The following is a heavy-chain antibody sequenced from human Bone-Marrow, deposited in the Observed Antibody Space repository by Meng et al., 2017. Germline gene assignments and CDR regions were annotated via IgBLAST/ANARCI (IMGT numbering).Heavy chain of an antibody. D-gene: IGHD4-11*01. J-gene: IGHJ4*02. CDR3: ARGPTTMAHDFDY. V-gene: IGHV4-34*01. CDR2: INHSGST. CDR1: GGYFRDYY. Sequence: GHLQLGAEGRLHLSETRSCRWVVSGGYFRDYYWSWIRKPPGKGLEWIGEINHSGSTNYNPSLESRATISVDTSQNNLSLKLSSVTAADSAVYYCARGPTTMAHDFDYWGQGTLVTVSS.